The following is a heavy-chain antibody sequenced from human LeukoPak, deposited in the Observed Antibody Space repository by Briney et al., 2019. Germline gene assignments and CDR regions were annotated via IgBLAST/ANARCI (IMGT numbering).Heavy chain of an antibody. CDR1: GGSFSDYY. Sequence: SETLSLTCAVYGGSFSDYYWSWIRQPPGKGLEWIGELNLSGSTNYNPSLKSRVTISVDTSKNQLSLKVNSVIAADTAVYYCASLGVVVITTFDYWGQGTLVTVSS. D-gene: IGHD3-22*01. CDR3: ASLGVVVITTFDY. J-gene: IGHJ4*02. CDR2: LNLSGST. V-gene: IGHV4-34*01.